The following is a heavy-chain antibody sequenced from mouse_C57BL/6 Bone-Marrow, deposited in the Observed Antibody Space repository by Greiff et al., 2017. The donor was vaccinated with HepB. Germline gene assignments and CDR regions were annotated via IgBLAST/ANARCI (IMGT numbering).Heavy chain of an antibody. CDR2: INPNNGGT. Sequence: VQLQQSGPELVKPGASVKISCKASGYTFTDYYMNWVKQSHGKSLEWIGDINPNNGGTSYNQKFKGKATLTVDKSSSTAYMELRSLTSEYSAVYYCARWDYDWFAYWGQGTLVTVSA. J-gene: IGHJ3*01. D-gene: IGHD2-4*01. CDR1: GYTFTDYY. CDR3: ARWDYDWFAY. V-gene: IGHV1-26*01.